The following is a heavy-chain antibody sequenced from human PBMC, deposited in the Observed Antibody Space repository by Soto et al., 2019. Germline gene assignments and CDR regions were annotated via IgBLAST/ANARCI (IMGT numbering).Heavy chain of an antibody. V-gene: IGHV6-1*01. CDR2: TYYRSKLYN. J-gene: IGHJ6*04. CDR1: GDSVSSNSSA. Sequence: QTLSLTFAFSGDSVSSNSSAWNCISQSPSRGLEWLGRTYYRSKLYNDYAVSVKSRITINPDTSKNQFSLQLNSVTPEDTAVYYCARVAESPPYYYGMDVGGDGTTVTVSS. CDR3: ARVAESPPYYYGMDV.